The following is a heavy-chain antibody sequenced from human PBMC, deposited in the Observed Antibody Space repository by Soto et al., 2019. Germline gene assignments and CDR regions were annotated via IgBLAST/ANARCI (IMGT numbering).Heavy chain of an antibody. CDR1: GYTFTSYY. D-gene: IGHD6-13*01. Sequence: QVQLVQSGAEVKKPGASVKVSCKASGYTFTSYYMHWVRQAPGQGLEWMGINNPSGGSTSYAQKFQGRVTMTRDTSTSTVYMELSSLRSEDTAVYYCARDRTAAASYYYYYYGMDVWGQGTTVTVSS. J-gene: IGHJ6*02. V-gene: IGHV1-46*01. CDR2: NNPSGGST. CDR3: ARDRTAAASYYYYYYGMDV.